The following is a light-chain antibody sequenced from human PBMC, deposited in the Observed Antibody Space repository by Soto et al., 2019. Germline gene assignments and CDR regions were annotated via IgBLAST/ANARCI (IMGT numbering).Light chain of an antibody. J-gene: IGKJ2*01. CDR2: AAS. CDR3: QQLNSYRYT. Sequence: DIPLTQSPSFLSPSVGDRVTITCRASQGITSYLAWYQQKPGKAPKLLIYAASTLQTGVPSRFSGSGSGTEFTLTISSLQPEDFATYYCQQLNSYRYTFGHGTKLEIK. V-gene: IGKV1-9*01. CDR1: QGITSY.